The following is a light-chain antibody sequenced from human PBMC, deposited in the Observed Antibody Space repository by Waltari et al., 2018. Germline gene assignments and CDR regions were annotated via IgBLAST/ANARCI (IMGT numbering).Light chain of an antibody. Sequence: EIVLTQSPGTLSLSPGERATLSCRASQTVRTTYLAWYQQKPGQAPTLLFYGASSRATCIPYRFSGSGSGTDFSLTSSSLEPEDFAVYYCQQYDISPLTFGGGTKVEIK. CDR3: QQYDISPLT. CDR2: GAS. J-gene: IGKJ4*01. CDR1: QTVRTTY. V-gene: IGKV3-20*01.